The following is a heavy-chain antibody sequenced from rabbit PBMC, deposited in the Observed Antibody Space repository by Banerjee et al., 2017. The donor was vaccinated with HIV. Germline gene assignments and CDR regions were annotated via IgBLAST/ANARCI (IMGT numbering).Heavy chain of an antibody. J-gene: IGHJ6*01. CDR1: GFSFSSNYW. CDR2: IYAGSSGST. V-gene: IGHV1S45*01. CDR3: ARAYYSRYYGMDL. D-gene: IGHD4-1*01. Sequence: QEQLEESGGDLVKPEGSLTLTCTASGFSFSSNYWICWVRQAPGKGLEWIACIYAGSSGSTYYASWSKGRFTISKTSSTTVTLQMTSLTAADTATYFCARAYYSRYYGMDLWGQGTLVTVS.